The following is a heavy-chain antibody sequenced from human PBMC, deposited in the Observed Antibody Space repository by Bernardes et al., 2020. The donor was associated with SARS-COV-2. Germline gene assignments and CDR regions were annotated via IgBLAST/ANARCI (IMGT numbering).Heavy chain of an antibody. V-gene: IGHV3-74*01. D-gene: IGHD1-1*01. Sequence: VGSLSLSCAASGFTFNRYWMHWVRQTPGKGLVWVSRINPDGSSTDYADSVRGRFTISRDNAKDTVYLQMNSLRAEDTALYYCGTVGNGANAPGMDVWGQGTTVTVSS. CDR2: INPDGSST. CDR3: GTVGNGANAPGMDV. J-gene: IGHJ6*02. CDR1: GFTFNRYW.